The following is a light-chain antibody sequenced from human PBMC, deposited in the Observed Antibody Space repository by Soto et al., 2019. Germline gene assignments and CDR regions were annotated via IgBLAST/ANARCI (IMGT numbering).Light chain of an antibody. V-gene: IGKV1-16*02. CDR1: QAIKTY. Sequence: DIQMTQSPSSLSASVGDTVTITCRASQAIKTYLAWFQQKPGKAPKSLIFAASSLQSGVPSKFIGPGSGTDFTLTSSRLQGKYVATYFCQQYHSYPLTFGGGPKVEIK. CDR3: QQYHSYPLT. J-gene: IGKJ4*01. CDR2: AAS.